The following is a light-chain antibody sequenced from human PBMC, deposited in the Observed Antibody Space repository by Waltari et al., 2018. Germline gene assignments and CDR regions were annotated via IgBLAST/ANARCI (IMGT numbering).Light chain of an antibody. Sequence: NVLLTQPHSVSESPGKTVTISCTRSSGSIASNYVQWYQQRPGSAPTIVIYEDDQRPPGVPDRFSGSIDSSSTSASLTLSGLKTEDEADYYCQTYDSTKIHVVFGGGTKLTVL. J-gene: IGLJ2*01. CDR3: QTYDSTKIHVV. V-gene: IGLV6-57*03. CDR2: EDD. CDR1: SGSIASNY.